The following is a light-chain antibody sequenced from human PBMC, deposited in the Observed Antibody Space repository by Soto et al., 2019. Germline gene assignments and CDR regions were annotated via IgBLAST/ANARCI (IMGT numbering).Light chain of an antibody. CDR1: QSLRGW. V-gene: IGKV1-5*01. CDR3: QQYITYST. CDR2: GAS. Sequence: DIQMTQSPSTLSASVGDRVNITCRASQSLRGWLAWYQQRPGKAPKALIYGASTLASGVPSRFNGSGSGTEFTLTISSLQPDDFATYYCQQYITYSTFGQGTRLEI. J-gene: IGKJ5*01.